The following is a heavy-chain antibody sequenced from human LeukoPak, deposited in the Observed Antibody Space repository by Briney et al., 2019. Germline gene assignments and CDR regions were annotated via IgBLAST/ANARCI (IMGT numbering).Heavy chain of an antibody. CDR1: GFTVSSNY. D-gene: IGHD6-19*01. CDR2: IYSGGST. V-gene: IGHV3-53*01. Sequence: GGSLRLSCAASGFTVSSNYMSWVRQAPGKGLEWVSVIYSGGSTYYADSVKGRFTISRDNSKNTLYLQMNSLRAEDTAVYYCEREASIAVAGTDHDAFDIWGQGTMVTVSS. J-gene: IGHJ3*02. CDR3: EREASIAVAGTDHDAFDI.